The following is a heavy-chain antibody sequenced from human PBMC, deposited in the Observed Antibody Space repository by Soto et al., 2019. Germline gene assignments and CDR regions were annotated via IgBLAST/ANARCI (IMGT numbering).Heavy chain of an antibody. D-gene: IGHD3-22*01. CDR1: GFTFPDYT. J-gene: IGHJ4*02. CDR3: AKGLYYYQTSGYPHY. V-gene: IGHV3-9*01. Sequence: EVQLVESGGGLVQPGRSLRLSCAASGFTFPDYTMHWVRQAPGKGLEWVSGISWNSGSIDYADSVKGRFIISRDDAKNFLYLQMNSLRAEDTAFYYCAKGLYYYQTSGYPHYWGQGTLVSVSS. CDR2: ISWNSGSI.